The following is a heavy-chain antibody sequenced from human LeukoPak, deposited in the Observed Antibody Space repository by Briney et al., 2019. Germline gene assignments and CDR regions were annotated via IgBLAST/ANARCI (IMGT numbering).Heavy chain of an antibody. D-gene: IGHD6-13*01. CDR3: ARGLAVAAHDY. J-gene: IGHJ4*02. CDR2: IYTSGST. CDR1: CGSSSSGSYC. Sequence: SETLSLTCTVSCGSSSSGSYCWCWIRQPAWKGLQWIGRIYTSGSTNYNPSLKSRVTISVDTSKNQFSLKLSSVTAADTAVYYCARGLAVAAHDYWGQGTLVTVSS. V-gene: IGHV4-61*02.